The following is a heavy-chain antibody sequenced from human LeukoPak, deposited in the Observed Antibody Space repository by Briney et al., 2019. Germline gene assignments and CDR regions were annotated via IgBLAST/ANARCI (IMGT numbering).Heavy chain of an antibody. D-gene: IGHD2-21*01. CDR1: GYTFTGYY. Sequence: ASVRVSCKASGYTFTGYYMHWVRQAPGQGLEWMGWINPNSGGTNYAQKFQGRVTMTRDTFISTAYMELSRLRSDDTAVYYCASLYSPRDAFDIWGQGTMVTVSS. CDR2: INPNSGGT. CDR3: ASLYSPRDAFDI. J-gene: IGHJ3*02. V-gene: IGHV1-2*02.